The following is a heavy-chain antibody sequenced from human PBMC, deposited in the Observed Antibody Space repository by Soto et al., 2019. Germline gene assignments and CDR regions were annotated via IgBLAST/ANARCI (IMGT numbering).Heavy chain of an antibody. D-gene: IGHD2-15*01. CDR1: GYPFTSYD. J-gene: IGHJ6*03. V-gene: IGHV1-8*01. CDR2: MNPNSGNT. CDR3: ARGTTDDIVVVVAATGYYYMDV. Sequence: ASVKVSCKASGYPFTSYDMNWVRQATGQGLEWMGWMNPNSGNTGYAQKFQGRVTMTRNTSISTAYMELSSLRSEDTAVYYCARGTTDDIVVVVAATGYYYMDVWGKGTTVTVSS.